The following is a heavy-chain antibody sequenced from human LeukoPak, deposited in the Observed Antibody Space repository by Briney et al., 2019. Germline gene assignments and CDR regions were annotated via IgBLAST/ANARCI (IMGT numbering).Heavy chain of an antibody. CDR1: GFTFSSFA. Sequence: GGSLRLSCAASGFTFSSFAMTWVRQAPGKGLEWVSAISGSGGDTYYADSVKGRFTISRDNSKNTLYLQMNSLRAEDTAVYYCAKDRVVRGVMGAGGYWGQGTLVTVSS. J-gene: IGHJ4*02. V-gene: IGHV3-23*01. CDR3: AKDRVVRGVMGAGGY. CDR2: ISGSGGDT. D-gene: IGHD3-10*01.